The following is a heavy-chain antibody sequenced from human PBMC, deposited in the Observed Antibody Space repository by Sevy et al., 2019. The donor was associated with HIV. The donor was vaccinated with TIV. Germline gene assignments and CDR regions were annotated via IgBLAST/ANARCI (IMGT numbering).Heavy chain of an antibody. V-gene: IGHV4-34*01. CDR1: GGSFSGYY. CDR3: ARGRYYYDSSGYAKFDY. Sequence: SETLSLTCAVYGGSFSGYYWSWIRQPPGKGLEWIGEINHSGSTNYNPSLKSRVTISVDTSKNQFSLKLSSVTAADTAVYYCARGRYYYDSSGYAKFDYWGQGPLVTVSS. J-gene: IGHJ4*02. CDR2: INHSGST. D-gene: IGHD3-22*01.